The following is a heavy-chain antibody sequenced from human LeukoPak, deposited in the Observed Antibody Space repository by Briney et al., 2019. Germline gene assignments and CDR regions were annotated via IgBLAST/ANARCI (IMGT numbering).Heavy chain of an antibody. D-gene: IGHD5-18*01. CDR1: GFTFTSYA. CDR3: AKDLRRGYSYGSGPTDY. V-gene: IGHV3-30*04. CDR2: ISYDGSNK. Sequence: GGSLRLTCAVSGFTFTSYAMHWVRQAPGKGLEWVAVISYDGSNKYYADSVKGRFTISRDNSKNTLNMQMNSLRAEDTAVYYCAKDLRRGYSYGSGPTDYWGQGTLVTVSS. J-gene: IGHJ4*02.